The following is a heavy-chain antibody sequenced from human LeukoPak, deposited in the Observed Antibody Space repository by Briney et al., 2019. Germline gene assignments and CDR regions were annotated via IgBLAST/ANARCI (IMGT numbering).Heavy chain of an antibody. CDR2: ISSSGSTI. Sequence: GGSLRLSCAPSGYTFSVYYISWLRHAPGGGVEWVSYISSSGSTIYYADTVKGRFTLSRDNPKNTLCLQMNSLRAGHPAVSHCERVFGGGAVAGVDYWRQRTLVSVPS. D-gene: IGHD6-19*01. V-gene: IGHV3-11*01. CDR3: ERVFGGGAVAGVDY. J-gene: IGHJ4*02. CDR1: GYTFSVYY.